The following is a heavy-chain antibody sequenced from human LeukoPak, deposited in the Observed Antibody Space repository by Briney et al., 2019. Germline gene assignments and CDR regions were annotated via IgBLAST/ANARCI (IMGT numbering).Heavy chain of an antibody. CDR1: GYTFTGYY. CDR3: ARDLSDSGSYISPFQYFQH. CDR2: INPNSGGT. V-gene: IGHV1-2*02. D-gene: IGHD1-26*01. J-gene: IGHJ1*01. Sequence: ASVKVSCKASGYTFTGYYMDWVRQAPGQGLEWMGWINPNSGGTNYAQKVQGRVTMTRDTSISTAYMELSRLRSDATAVYYCARDLSDSGSYISPFQYFQHWGQGTLVTVSS.